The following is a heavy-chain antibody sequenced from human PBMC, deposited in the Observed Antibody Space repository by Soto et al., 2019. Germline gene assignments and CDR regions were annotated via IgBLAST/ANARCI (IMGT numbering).Heavy chain of an antibody. D-gene: IGHD3-22*01. CDR3: VRTAYYYDTSPHFDY. J-gene: IGHJ4*02. CDR1: GFTFSSYA. CDR2: ISSNGGST. Sequence: GGSLRLSCSASGFTFSSYAMHWVRQAPGKGLEYVSAISSNGGSTYYADSVKGRFTISRDNSKNTLYLQMSSLRAEDTAVYYCVRTAYYYDTSPHFDYWGQGTLVTVSS. V-gene: IGHV3-64D*06.